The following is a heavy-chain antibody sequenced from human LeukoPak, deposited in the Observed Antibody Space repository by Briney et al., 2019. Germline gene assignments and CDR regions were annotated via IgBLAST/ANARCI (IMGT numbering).Heavy chain of an antibody. CDR1: GGSISSSSYY. CDR2: IYYSGST. J-gene: IGHJ4*02. V-gene: IGHV4-39*07. Sequence: PSETLSLTCTVSGGSISSSSYYWGWIRQPPGKGLEWIGSIYYSGSTYYNPSLKSRVTISVDTSKNQFSLKLSSVTAADTAVYYCAREDGGNSPPGDYWGQGTLVTVSS. CDR3: AREDGGNSPPGDY. D-gene: IGHD4-23*01.